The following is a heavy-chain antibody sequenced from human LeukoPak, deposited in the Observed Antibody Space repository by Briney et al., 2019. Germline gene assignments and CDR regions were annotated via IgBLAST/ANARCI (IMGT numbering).Heavy chain of an antibody. CDR2: INDSGST. V-gene: IGHV4-34*01. Sequence: SETLSLTCAVYGGSFSGYYWSWIRQPPGKGLEWIGEINDSGSTNYNPSLKNRLTISVDTSKNQFSLKLSSVTAADTAVYYCARGNGYNWKSHPYYYYYYMDVWGKGTTVTVSS. CDR1: GGSFSGYY. CDR3: ARGNGYNWKSHPYYYYYYMDV. J-gene: IGHJ6*03. D-gene: IGHD1-20*01.